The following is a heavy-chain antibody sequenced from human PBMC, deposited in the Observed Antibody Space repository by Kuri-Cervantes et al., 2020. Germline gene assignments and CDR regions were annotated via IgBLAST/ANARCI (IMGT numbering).Heavy chain of an antibody. Sequence: ASVKVSCKASGYTFTSYGISWVRQAPGQGLEWMGWINPNSGGTNYAQKFQGRVTMTRDTSISTAYMELSRLRSDDTAVYYCARPSGGSYYYFDYWGQGTLVTVSS. D-gene: IGHD1-26*01. J-gene: IGHJ4*02. V-gene: IGHV1-2*02. CDR2: INPNSGGT. CDR1: GYTFTSYG. CDR3: ARPSGGSYYYFDY.